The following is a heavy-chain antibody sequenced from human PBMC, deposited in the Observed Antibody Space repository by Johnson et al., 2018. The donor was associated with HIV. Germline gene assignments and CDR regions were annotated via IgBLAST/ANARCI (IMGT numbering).Heavy chain of an antibody. V-gene: IGHV3-11*03. CDR2: ISSSSNKI. CDR3: ARAPQTYNWNYMMAFDM. J-gene: IGHJ3*02. CDR1: GFSFSDYY. D-gene: IGHD1-7*01. Sequence: QVQVLESGGGLVKPGGSLRLSCAASGFSFSDYYLSWIRQAPGKGLEWISYISSSSNKIYYADSVKGRFTISRDNSKNTLYLQMNSLRAEDTAVYYCARAPQTYNWNYMMAFDMWGQGTMVTVSS.